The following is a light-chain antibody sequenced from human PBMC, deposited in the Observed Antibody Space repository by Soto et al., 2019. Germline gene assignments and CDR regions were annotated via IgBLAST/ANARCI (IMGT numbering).Light chain of an antibody. J-gene: IGLJ2*01. CDR3: CSYAGSSTLV. Sequence: QSALTQPASVSGSPGQSITISCAGTMRDIGAYNLVSWYQQHPGKAPKLMIYEGSKRPSGVSNRFSGSKSGNTASLTISGLQAEDEADYYCCSYAGSSTLVFGGGTKLTVL. V-gene: IGLV2-23*01. CDR2: EGS. CDR1: MRDIGAYNL.